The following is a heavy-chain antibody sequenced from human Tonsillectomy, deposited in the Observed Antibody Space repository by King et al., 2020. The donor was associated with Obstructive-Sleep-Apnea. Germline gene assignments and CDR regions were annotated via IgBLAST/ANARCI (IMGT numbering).Heavy chain of an antibody. Sequence: VQLVQSGGGVVQPGRSLRLSCAASGFTFSRYAMHWVRQAPGKGLEWVAVISYDGSNKYYADSVKGRFTISRDNSKNTLFLQMNSLRPEDTAVYFCAREIYGDFGFDYWGQGALVTVSS. CDR3: AREIYGDFGFDY. J-gene: IGHJ4*02. D-gene: IGHD4-17*01. CDR2: ISYDGSNK. V-gene: IGHV3-30*04. CDR1: GFTFSRYA.